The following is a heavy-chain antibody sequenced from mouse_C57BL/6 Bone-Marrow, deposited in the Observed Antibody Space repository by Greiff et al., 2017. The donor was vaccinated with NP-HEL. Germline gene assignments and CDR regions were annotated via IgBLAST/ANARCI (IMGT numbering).Heavy chain of an antibody. CDR3: TRDGGTTVYAMDD. J-gene: IGHJ4*01. V-gene: IGHV5-9-1*02. CDR1: GFTFSSYA. Sequence: EVMLVESGEGLVKPGGSLKLSCAASGFTFSSYAMSWVRQTPEKRLEWVAYISSGGDYIYYADTVKGRFTISRDNARNTLYLQMSSLKSEDAAIDYDTRDGGTTVYAMDDWGQGTSVTVSS. CDR2: ISSGGDYI. D-gene: IGHD1-1*01.